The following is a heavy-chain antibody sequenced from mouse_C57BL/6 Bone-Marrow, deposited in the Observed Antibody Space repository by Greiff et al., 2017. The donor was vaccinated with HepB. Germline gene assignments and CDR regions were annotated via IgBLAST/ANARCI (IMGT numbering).Heavy chain of an antibody. V-gene: IGHV1-75*01. CDR2: IFPGGGST. CDR1: GYTFTDYY. J-gene: IGHJ1*03. Sequence: VQLQQSGPELVKPGASVKISCRASGYTFTDYYINGVKQRPGQGLRWIGWIFPGGGSTYYNENFKGKATLTVDKASSTAYMLLSSLTSEDSAVYFCARSGDDDKIYWYFDVWGTGTTVTVSS. D-gene: IGHD2-4*01. CDR3: ARSGDDDKIYWYFDV.